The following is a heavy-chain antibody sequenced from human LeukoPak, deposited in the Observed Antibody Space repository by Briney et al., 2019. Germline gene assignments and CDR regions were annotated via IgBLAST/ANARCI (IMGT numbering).Heavy chain of an antibody. D-gene: IGHD5-24*01. J-gene: IGHJ6*02. Sequence: ASVTDSFLASGYTFTSYYMHWVRQTRGQELEWMGIINPSGGSTSYAQKFQGRVTMTRDTSTSTVYMELSSLRSEDTAVYYCARDRLQLPLDVWGQGTTVTVSS. CDR3: ARDRLQLPLDV. CDR1: GYTFTSYY. CDR2: INPSGGST. V-gene: IGHV1-46*01.